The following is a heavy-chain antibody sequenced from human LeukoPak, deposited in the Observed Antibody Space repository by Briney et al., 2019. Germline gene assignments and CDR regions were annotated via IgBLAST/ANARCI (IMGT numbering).Heavy chain of an antibody. Sequence: SETLSLTCAVSGGSISSGGYSWSWIRQPPGKGLEWIGYIYHSGSTYYNPSLKSRVTISVDRSKNQFSLKLSSVTAADTVVYYCARAAIWFGELNWFDPWGQGTLVTVSS. V-gene: IGHV4-30-2*01. CDR3: ARAAIWFGELNWFDP. CDR1: GGSISSGGYS. CDR2: IYHSGST. J-gene: IGHJ5*02. D-gene: IGHD3-10*01.